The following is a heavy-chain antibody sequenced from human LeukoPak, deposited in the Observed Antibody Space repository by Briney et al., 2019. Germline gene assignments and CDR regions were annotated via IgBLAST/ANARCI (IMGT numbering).Heavy chain of an antibody. CDR3: ARGDRSRITMIVVAKPGYFDY. CDR1: GFTFSSYS. D-gene: IGHD3-22*01. CDR2: ISSSSSYI. V-gene: IGHV3-21*01. Sequence: GGSLRLSCAASGFTFSSYSMNWVRQAPGKGLEWVSSISSSSSYIYYADSVKGRFTISRDNAKNSLYLQMNSLRAEDTAVHYCARGDRSRITMIVVAKPGYFDYWGQGTLVTVSS. J-gene: IGHJ4*02.